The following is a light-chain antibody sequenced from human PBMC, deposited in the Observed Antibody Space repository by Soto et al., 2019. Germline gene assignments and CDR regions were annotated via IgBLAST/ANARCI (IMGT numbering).Light chain of an antibody. Sequence: EIVLTQSPATLSLYPGDRATLSCRASQSVSRYLAWYQQKPGQTPRLLIYDASNRATGIPARFSGSGSGTDFTLTISSLEPEDFAVYFCQQRSNWPLTFGPGTKVDIK. CDR1: QSVSRY. CDR3: QQRSNWPLT. J-gene: IGKJ3*01. CDR2: DAS. V-gene: IGKV3-11*01.